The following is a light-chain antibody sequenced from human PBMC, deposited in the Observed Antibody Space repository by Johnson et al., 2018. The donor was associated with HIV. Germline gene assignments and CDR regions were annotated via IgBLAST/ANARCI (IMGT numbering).Light chain of an antibody. CDR2: ESN. Sequence: QSVLTQPPSVSAALGQKVTVSCAGSSSNIGKNYVSWYQQLPGTAPKVLIYESNKRPSGIPDRFSGSKSDTSATLGITGLQTGDEAYYYCGAWDSSLRVYVFGTGTKVTVL. CDR1: SSNIGKNY. J-gene: IGLJ1*01. CDR3: GAWDSSLRVYV. V-gene: IGLV1-51*02.